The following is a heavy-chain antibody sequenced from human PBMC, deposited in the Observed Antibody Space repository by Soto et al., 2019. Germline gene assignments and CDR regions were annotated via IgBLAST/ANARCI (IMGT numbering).Heavy chain of an antibody. D-gene: IGHD1-26*01. Sequence: QVQLVQSGAEVKKPGASVKVSCKASGYTFTSYGITWVRQAPGQGLEWMGWISTYTGYTDYAQNLQGRVTLTRDTSTSTAYMELRSLRSDVTAVYYCVSGSDFDYWGQGTLVTVSS. CDR1: GYTFTSYG. J-gene: IGHJ4*02. V-gene: IGHV1-18*01. CDR2: ISTYTGYT. CDR3: VSGSDFDY.